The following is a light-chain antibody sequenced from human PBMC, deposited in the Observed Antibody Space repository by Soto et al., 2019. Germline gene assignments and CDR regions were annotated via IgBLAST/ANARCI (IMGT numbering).Light chain of an antibody. V-gene: IGKV4-1*01. CDR3: QQYYSSPYT. J-gene: IGKJ2*01. CDR1: QTILYTSINKNS. Sequence: DIVMTQSPDSLAVSLGERATINCRSIQTILYTSINKNSLAWYQQKPGQPPTLLIYWASTRESGVPDRFSGSGSGTDFPLTISSLQAEDVAVYYCQQYYSSPYTFGQGTKLGIK. CDR2: WAS.